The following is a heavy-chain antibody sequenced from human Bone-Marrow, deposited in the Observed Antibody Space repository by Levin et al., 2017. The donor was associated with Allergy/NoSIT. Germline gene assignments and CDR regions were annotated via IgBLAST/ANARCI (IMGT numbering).Heavy chain of an antibody. CDR3: AKEWLWEGFYYGADI. D-gene: IGHD3-22*01. J-gene: IGHJ6*02. CDR1: IFSFSNYG. Sequence: AGGSLRLSCAASIFSFSNYGMNWVRQAPGKGLEWVALIPFDGTYTYYADSVKGRFTISRDNSKNTLYLQMNSLRVEDTAVYYCAKEWLWEGFYYGADIWGQGTTVTVSS. V-gene: IGHV3-30*18. CDR2: IPFDGTYT.